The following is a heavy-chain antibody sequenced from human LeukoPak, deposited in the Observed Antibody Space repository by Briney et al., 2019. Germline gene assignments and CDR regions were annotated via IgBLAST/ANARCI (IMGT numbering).Heavy chain of an antibody. CDR2: INPSGGST. Sequence: GAPVKVSCKASGYTFTSYYMHWVRQAPGQGLEWMGIINPSGGSTSYAQKFQGRVTMTRDTSTSTVYMELSSLRSEDTAVYYCARGDYYDSSGYYSPNFDYWGQGTLVTVFS. D-gene: IGHD3-22*01. CDR3: ARGDYYDSSGYYSPNFDY. CDR1: GYTFTSYY. J-gene: IGHJ4*02. V-gene: IGHV1-46*01.